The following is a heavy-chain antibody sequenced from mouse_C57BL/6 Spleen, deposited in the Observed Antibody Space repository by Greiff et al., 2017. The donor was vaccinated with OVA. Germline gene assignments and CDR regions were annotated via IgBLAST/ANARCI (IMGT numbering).Heavy chain of an antibody. CDR2: IDTEDGDT. Sequence: VQLQQSGAELVRPGASVTLSCTASGFNITDYYMHWVKQRPEQGLEWIGRIDTEDGDTEYAPKFQGKATMTADTSSNTAYLQLSSLTSEDTAVYYCTTLGVMKDFDYWGQGTTLTVSS. CDR3: TTLGVMKDFDY. V-gene: IGHV14-1*01. D-gene: IGHD4-1*01. J-gene: IGHJ2*01. CDR1: GFNITDYY.